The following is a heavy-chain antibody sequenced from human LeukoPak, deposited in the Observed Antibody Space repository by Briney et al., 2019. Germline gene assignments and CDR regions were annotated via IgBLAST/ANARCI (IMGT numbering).Heavy chain of an antibody. CDR3: AREPSLHSSSSYNY. CDR2: MNPNSGNT. V-gene: IGHV1-8*01. CDR1: GYTFTSYD. D-gene: IGHD6-6*01. J-gene: IGHJ4*02. Sequence: ASVQVSCQASGYTFTSYDINWVRPATGQGLEWMGWMNPNSGNTGYAQKFQGRVTMTRDTSITTAYMELSSLSSDDTAMYYCAREPSLHSSSSYNYWGQGTLVTVSS.